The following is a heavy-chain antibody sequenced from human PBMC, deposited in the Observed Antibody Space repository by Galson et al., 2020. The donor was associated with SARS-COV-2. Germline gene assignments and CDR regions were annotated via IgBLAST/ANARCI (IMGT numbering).Heavy chain of an antibody. Sequence: GGSLRLSCAASGFTFSSYGMHWVRQAPGKGLEWVAVIWYDGSNKYYADSVKGRFTISRDNSKNTLYLQMNSLRAEDTAVYYCAREGYSGYELDYWGQGTLVTVSS. CDR3: AREGYSGYELDY. D-gene: IGHD5-12*01. J-gene: IGHJ4*02. V-gene: IGHV3-33*01. CDR1: GFTFSSYG. CDR2: IWYDGSNK.